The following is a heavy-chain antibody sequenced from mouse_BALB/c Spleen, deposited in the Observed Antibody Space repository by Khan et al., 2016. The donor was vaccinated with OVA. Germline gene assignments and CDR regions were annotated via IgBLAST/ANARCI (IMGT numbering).Heavy chain of an antibody. CDR2: ISYSGNT. J-gene: IGHJ2*01. V-gene: IGHV3-2*02. CDR3: ARICGWDFDY. Sequence: EVQLQESGPGLVKPSQSLSLTCTVTGYSITSDYAWNWIRQFPGNKLEWLGFISYSGNTNYNPSLKSRISITRDTSKNQFFLQLNSVTTEDTAKYYCARICGWDFDYWGQGTTLTVSS. D-gene: IGHD1-1*02. CDR1: GYSITSDYA.